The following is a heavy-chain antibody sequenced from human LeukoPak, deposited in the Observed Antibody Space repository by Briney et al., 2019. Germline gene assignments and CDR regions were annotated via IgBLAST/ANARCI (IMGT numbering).Heavy chain of an antibody. CDR2: FDPEDGET. Sequence: ASVKVSCKVSGYTLTELSMLWVRQAPGKGLEWMGGFDPEDGETIYAQKFQGRVTMTEDTSTDTAYMELSSLRSEDTAVYYCATGQWLGKDYFDYWGQGTLVTVSS. J-gene: IGHJ4*02. CDR1: GYTLTELS. CDR3: ATGQWLGKDYFDY. V-gene: IGHV1-24*01. D-gene: IGHD6-19*01.